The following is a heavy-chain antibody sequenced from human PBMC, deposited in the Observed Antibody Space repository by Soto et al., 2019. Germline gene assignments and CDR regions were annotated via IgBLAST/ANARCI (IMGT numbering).Heavy chain of an antibody. Sequence: EVQLVESGGGLVQPGGPLRLSCAASGFTFSSYWMHWVRQGPGKGLVWVARINRDGSSTNYADSVKGRFTISRDNAKNMLDLQMKSLRAEETAGYYCARGSGVGDLWGQGTMVTVSS. CDR3: ARGSGVGDL. J-gene: IGHJ3*01. V-gene: IGHV3-74*02. CDR2: INRDGSST. D-gene: IGHD3-10*01. CDR1: GFTFSSYW.